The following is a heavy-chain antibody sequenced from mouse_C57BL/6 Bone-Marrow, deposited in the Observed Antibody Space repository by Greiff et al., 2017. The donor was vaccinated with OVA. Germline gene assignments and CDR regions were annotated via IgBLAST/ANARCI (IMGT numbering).Heavy chain of an antibody. CDR1: GYTFTTYP. CDR3: ARSALYYYGSSYWYFDV. CDR2: FHPYNDDT. Sequence: VMLVESGAELVKPGASVKMSCKASGYTFTTYPIEWMKQNHGKSLEWIGNFHPYNDDTKYNEKFKGKATLTVEKSSSTVYLELSRLTSDDSAVYYCARSALYYYGSSYWYFDVWGTGTTVTVSS. V-gene: IGHV1-47*01. D-gene: IGHD1-1*01. J-gene: IGHJ1*03.